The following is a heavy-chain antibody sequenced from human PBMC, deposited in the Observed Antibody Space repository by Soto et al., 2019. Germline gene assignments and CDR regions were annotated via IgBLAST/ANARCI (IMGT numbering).Heavy chain of an antibody. CDR3: ARDPHEFWTRYCFEP. CDR1: VRTFNHHG. V-gene: IGHV1-18*01. Sequence: AGVTVSHKPSVRTFNHHGINWLRLAPRQGREVMGGISAYHGKRTYAEKFKGRVTLTTDTSTSTAYMELRSLRSDDTAIYYCARDPHEFWTRYCFEPWG. D-gene: IGHD3-3*01. J-gene: IGHJ5*02. CDR2: ISAYHGKR.